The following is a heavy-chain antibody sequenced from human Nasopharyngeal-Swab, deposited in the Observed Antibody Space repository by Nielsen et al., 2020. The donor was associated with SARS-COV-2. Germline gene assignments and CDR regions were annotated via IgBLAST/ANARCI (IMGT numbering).Heavy chain of an antibody. CDR1: GFTFSSYG. CDR2: ISYDGSNK. V-gene: IGHV3-30*18. CDR3: AKVHVDTAMVMDY. Sequence: GESLKISCAASGFTFSSYGMHWVRQAPGKGLEWVAVISYDGSNKYYADSVKGRLTISRDNSKNTLYLQMNSLRAEDTAVYYCAKVHVDTAMVMDYWGQGTLVTVSS. J-gene: IGHJ4*02. D-gene: IGHD5-18*01.